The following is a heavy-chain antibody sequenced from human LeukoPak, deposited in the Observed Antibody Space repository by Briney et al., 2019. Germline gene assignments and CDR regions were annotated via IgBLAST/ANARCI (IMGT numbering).Heavy chain of an antibody. CDR2: ISSSSSYT. D-gene: IGHD2-21*02. V-gene: IGHV3-11*06. J-gene: IGHJ3*02. CDR1: GFTFSDYY. Sequence: GASLRLSCAASGFTFSDYYMSWIRQAPGKGLEWVSFISSSSSYTNYADSVKGRFTISRDNAKNSLYLQMNSLRAEDTAVYYCARGAAYCGGDCKDAFDIWGQGTMVTVSS. CDR3: ARGAAYCGGDCKDAFDI.